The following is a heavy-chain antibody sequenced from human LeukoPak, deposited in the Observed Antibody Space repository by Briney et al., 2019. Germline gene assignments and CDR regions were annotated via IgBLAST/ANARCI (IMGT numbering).Heavy chain of an antibody. CDR2: VYYGRSP. D-gene: IGHD6-25*01. CDR1: GDSISRSTYY. CDR3: ARSSGTGTFSY. V-gene: IGHV4-39*02. Sequence: SETLSLTCTVSGDSISRSTYYWAWIRQPPGKGLEWIGSVYYGRSPYFNPSLESRATISVDTSKNHSSLKMSSVTAADTAVYYCARSSGTGTFSYWGQGTLVTVSS. J-gene: IGHJ4*02.